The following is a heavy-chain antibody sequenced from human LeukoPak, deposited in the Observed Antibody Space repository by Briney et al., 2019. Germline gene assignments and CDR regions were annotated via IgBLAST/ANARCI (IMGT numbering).Heavy chain of an antibody. CDR3: ARRRAGRDWFDP. J-gene: IGHJ5*02. Sequence: SEALSLTCAVSGGSISSSNYYWGWIRQPPGQGREWIGSIYYSGNTYYNPSLKSRVTISVDTSKNQFSLKLSSVTATDTAVYYCARRRAGRDWFDPWGQGTLVTVSS. CDR2: IYYSGNT. V-gene: IGHV4-39*01. D-gene: IGHD6-19*01. CDR1: GGSISSSNYY.